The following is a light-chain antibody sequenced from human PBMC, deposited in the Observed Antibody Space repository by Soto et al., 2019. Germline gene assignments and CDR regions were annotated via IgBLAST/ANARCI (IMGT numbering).Light chain of an antibody. CDR3: LQYSNFPWT. CDR2: FAS. V-gene: IGKV1-17*03. Sequence: DIQMTQSPSVMSASIGDAVTITCRASQGITRYLAWFQQHPGKVPKRLIYFASTSQSGVPSRFGASGSGTQFTLTINGLQTEDFATYYCLQYSNFPWTFGQGTKVEI. CDR1: QGITRY. J-gene: IGKJ1*01.